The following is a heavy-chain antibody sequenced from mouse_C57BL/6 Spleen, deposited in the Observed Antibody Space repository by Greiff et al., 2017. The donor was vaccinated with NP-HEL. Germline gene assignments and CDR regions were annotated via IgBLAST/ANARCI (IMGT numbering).Heavy chain of an antibody. CDR2: IHPTSGST. CDR3: AQVTVVATKGFDY. J-gene: IGHJ2*01. V-gene: IGHV1-64*01. Sequence: QVQLQQPGAELVKPGASVKLSCKASGYTFTSYWMHWVKQRPGQGLEWIGMIHPTSGSTNYNEKFKSKTTLTVDKSTSTAYMQLSSLTSEDSAVYYCAQVTVVATKGFDYWGQGTTLTVSS. D-gene: IGHD1-1*01. CDR1: GYTFTSYW.